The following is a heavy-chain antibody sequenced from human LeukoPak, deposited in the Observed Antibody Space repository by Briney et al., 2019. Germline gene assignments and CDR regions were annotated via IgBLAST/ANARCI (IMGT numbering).Heavy chain of an antibody. J-gene: IGHJ4*02. CDR2: ISDSGGTT. CDR1: GFTFSGYA. V-gene: IGHV3-23*01. CDR3: AKTAVTGKVAGSDC. Sequence: GGSLRLSCAASGFTFSGYAMSWVRQAPGKGLEWVSSISDSGGTTYYADSGKGRFSISRDNSKNTLYLQMSSLRADDTAVYYCAKTAVTGKVAGSDCWGQGTLVTVSS. D-gene: IGHD6-19*01.